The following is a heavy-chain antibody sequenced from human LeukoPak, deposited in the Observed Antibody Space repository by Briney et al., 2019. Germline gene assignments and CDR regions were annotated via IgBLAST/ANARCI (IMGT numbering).Heavy chain of an antibody. D-gene: IGHD6-13*01. Sequence: GGSLRLSCAASGFTFSSYAMHWVRQPPGKGLEWVAVISYDGSNKYYADSVKGRFTISRDNSKNTLYLQMNSLRAEDTAVYYCARDQFTSASSSWYYYYYYGMDVWGKGTTVTVSS. V-gene: IGHV3-30*04. CDR3: ARDQFTSASSSWYYYYYYGMDV. CDR2: ISYDGSNK. J-gene: IGHJ6*04. CDR1: GFTFSSYA.